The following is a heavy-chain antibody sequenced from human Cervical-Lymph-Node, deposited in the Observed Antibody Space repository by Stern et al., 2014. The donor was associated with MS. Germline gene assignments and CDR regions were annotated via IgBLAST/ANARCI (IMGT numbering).Heavy chain of an antibody. CDR1: GFIFSDYH. CDR3: VRSPIGNVLDI. V-gene: IGHV3-72*01. D-gene: IGHD1-1*01. CDR2: IRNKGRGYTT. Sequence: EVQLVESGGGLVQPGGSLRLSCVVSGFIFSDYHMDWVRQAPGKGLEWIARIRNKGRGYTTEYVASVRGRFSISGDESRNSLYLQMSSLKTEDTAVYYCVRSPIGNVLDIWGQGTMVTVSS. J-gene: IGHJ3*02.